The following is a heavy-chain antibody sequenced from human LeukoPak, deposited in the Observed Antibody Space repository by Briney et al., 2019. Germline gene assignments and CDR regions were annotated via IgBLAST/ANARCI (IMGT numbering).Heavy chain of an antibody. D-gene: IGHD3-22*01. Sequence: GGSLRLSCAASGFTFSSYWMHWVRQAPGKGLVWVSRINSDESGTSYADSVKGRFTISRDNAKNTLYLQMNSLRAEDTAVYYCTRSTGNYYDSSAYYDYWGQGTLVTVSS. J-gene: IGHJ4*02. V-gene: IGHV3-74*01. CDR3: TRSTGNYYDSSAYYDY. CDR2: INSDESGT. CDR1: GFTFSSYW.